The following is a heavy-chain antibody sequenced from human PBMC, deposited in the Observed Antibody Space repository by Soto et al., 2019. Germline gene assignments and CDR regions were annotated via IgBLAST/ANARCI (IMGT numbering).Heavy chain of an antibody. Sequence: GGSLRLSCAASGFTFRSYWMSWVRQAPGKGLEWVANIKQDGSEKYYVDSVKGRYTISRDNAKNSLYLQMNSLRAEDTAVYDCARDSTRSFDYGGQGTLVNVSA. V-gene: IGHV3-7*03. CDR3: ARDSTRSFDY. CDR2: IKQDGSEK. CDR1: GFTFRSYW. J-gene: IGHJ4*02.